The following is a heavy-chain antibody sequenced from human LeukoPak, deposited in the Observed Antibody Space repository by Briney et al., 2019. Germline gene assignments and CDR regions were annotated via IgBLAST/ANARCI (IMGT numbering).Heavy chain of an antibody. CDR1: GGSISSSSYY. V-gene: IGHV4-39*01. D-gene: IGHD2-2*01. CDR3: ARPRGYCSSTSCPKAVGAFDI. J-gene: IGHJ3*02. CDR2: IYYSGST. Sequence: SETLSLTCTVSGGSISSSSYYWGWIRQPPGKGLEWIGSIYYSGSTYYNPSLKSRVTISVDTSKNQFSLKLSSVTAADTAVYYCARPRGYCSSTSCPKAVGAFDIWGQGTMVTVSS.